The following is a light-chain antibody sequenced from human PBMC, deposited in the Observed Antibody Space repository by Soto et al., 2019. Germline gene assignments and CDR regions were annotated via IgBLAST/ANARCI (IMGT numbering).Light chain of an antibody. CDR2: EVS. V-gene: IGLV2-14*01. CDR1: SSDVGSYNY. Sequence: QSALTQPASVSGSPGQSITISCTGTSSDVGSYNYVSWYQQHPGKAPKLMIYEVSNRPSGVSNRFSGSKSGNTASLTISGLQAEDEADYYCSSYTTSGTLWVFGGGTQLT. J-gene: IGLJ3*02. CDR3: SSYTTSGTLWV.